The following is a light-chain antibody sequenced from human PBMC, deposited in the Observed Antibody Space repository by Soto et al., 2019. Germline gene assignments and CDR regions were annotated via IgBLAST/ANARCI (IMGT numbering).Light chain of an antibody. CDR2: KAS. J-gene: IGKJ5*01. Sequence: DIQMTQSPSTLSAFVGDRVTITCRTSQSISNLLAWYQQKPGRAPTLLIYKASALQSGVPSRFSGSGSGTEFTLTISSLQPDDSATYYCQQYSGYPITFGQGTRLEIK. CDR3: QQYSGYPIT. V-gene: IGKV1-5*03. CDR1: QSISNL.